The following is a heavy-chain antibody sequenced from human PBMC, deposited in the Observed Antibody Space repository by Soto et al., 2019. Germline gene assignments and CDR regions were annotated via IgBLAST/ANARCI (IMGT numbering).Heavy chain of an antibody. D-gene: IGHD3-10*01. V-gene: IGHV1-69*13. CDR2: MIPIFGTA. J-gene: IGHJ6*02. Sequence: SVKVSCKASGGTFSSYAISWVRQAPGQGLEWMGGMIPIFGTANYAQKFQGRVTITADESTSTAYMELSSLRSEDTAVYYCARDAVVPACPYYYGSGSYYSGLGYYYYYGIDVWGQGTTVTVSS. CDR1: GGTFSSYA. CDR3: ARDAVVPACPYYYGSGSYYSGLGYYYYYGIDV.